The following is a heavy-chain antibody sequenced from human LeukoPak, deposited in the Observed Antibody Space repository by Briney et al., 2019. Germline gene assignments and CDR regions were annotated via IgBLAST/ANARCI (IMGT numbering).Heavy chain of an antibody. CDR3: ARDPYYYDSI. V-gene: IGHV4-59*01. D-gene: IGHD3-22*01. Sequence: SETLSLTCTVSGGSISSYYWSWIWQPPGKGLEWIGYIYYSGSTNYNPSLKSRVTISVDTSKNQFSLKLSSVTAADTAVYYCARDPYYYDSIWGRGTLVTVSS. J-gene: IGHJ2*01. CDR1: GGSISSYY. CDR2: IYYSGST.